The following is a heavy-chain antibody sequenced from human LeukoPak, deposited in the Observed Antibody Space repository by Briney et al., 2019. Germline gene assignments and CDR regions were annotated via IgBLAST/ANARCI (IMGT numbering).Heavy chain of an antibody. CDR3: AKTGTPWYYFDY. CDR2: ISGSGGST. V-gene: IGHV3-23*01. Sequence: GGSLRLSCVGSGFTFSIDGMNWVRQAPGKGLEWVSAISGSGGSTYYADSVKGRFTISRDNSKNTLYLQMNSLRAEDTAVYYCAKTGTPWYYFDYWGQGTLVTVSS. CDR1: GFTFSIDG. J-gene: IGHJ4*02. D-gene: IGHD6-13*01.